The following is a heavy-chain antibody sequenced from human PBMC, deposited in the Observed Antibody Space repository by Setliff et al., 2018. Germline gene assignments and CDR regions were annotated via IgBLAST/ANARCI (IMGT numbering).Heavy chain of an antibody. CDR3: ARAYCSGVTCYEGTFDI. D-gene: IGHD2-15*01. CDR1: GGSISSGDVY. V-gene: IGHV4-61*02. J-gene: IGHJ3*02. CDR2: VYSSGNT. Sequence: SETLSLTCTVSGGSISSGDVYWSWIRQPAGKGLEWIGRVYSSGNTNYNPSLESRVAISVDTSKNQFSLKLNSVTAADTAVYYCARAYCSGVTCYEGTFDIWGQGTMVTVS.